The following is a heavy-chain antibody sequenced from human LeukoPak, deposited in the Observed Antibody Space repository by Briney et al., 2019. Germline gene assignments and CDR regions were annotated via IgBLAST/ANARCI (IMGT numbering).Heavy chain of an antibody. D-gene: IGHD5-18*01. Sequence: PGGSLRLSCAASGFTFSSYSMNWVRQAPGKGLEWISYISSNSSTIYYADSVKGRFTISRDNAKNSLYLQMNSLRAEDTAVYYCARDARYSYGYSADYWGQGTLVTVSS. CDR2: ISSNSSTI. CDR1: GFTFSSYS. J-gene: IGHJ4*02. CDR3: ARDARYSYGYSADY. V-gene: IGHV3-48*01.